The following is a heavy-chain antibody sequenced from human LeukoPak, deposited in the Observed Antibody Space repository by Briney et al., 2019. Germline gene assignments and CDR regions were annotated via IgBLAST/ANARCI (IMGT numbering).Heavy chain of an antibody. V-gene: IGHV3-73*01. D-gene: IGHD5-24*01. CDR2: IDKKDNLYAT. J-gene: IGHJ5*02. CDR3: TRDRWTYNWFDP. Sequence: PGGSLRLSCVASGITFSGSAVHWVRQSSGKGLEWVGHIDKKDNLYATAYAESVKGRFTISRDDSKDTAFLHMDSLKTEDTALYYCTRDRWTYNWFDPWGQGTLVTVSS. CDR1: GITFSGSA.